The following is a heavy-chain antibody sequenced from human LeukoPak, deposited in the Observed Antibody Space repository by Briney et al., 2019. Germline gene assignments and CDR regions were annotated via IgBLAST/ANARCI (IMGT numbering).Heavy chain of an antibody. J-gene: IGHJ3*02. CDR2: INPNSGGT. D-gene: IGHD2-2*01. Sequence: ASVKVSCKASGYTFTGYYMYWVRQAPGQGLEWMGWINPNSGGTNYAQKFQGRVTMTRDTSISTAYMELSRLRSDDTAVYYCARVVPAAISDAFDIWGQGTMVTVSS. V-gene: IGHV1-2*02. CDR3: ARVVPAAISDAFDI. CDR1: GYTFTGYY.